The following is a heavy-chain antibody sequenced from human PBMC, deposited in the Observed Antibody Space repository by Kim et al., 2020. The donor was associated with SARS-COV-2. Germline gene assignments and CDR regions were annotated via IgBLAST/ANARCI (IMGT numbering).Heavy chain of an antibody. J-gene: IGHJ4*02. Sequence: GGSLRLSCAASGFTFSNAWMSWVRQAPGKGLEWVGRIKSKTDGGTTDYAAPVKGRFTISRDDSKNTLYLQMNSLKTEDTAVYYCTTRSSLLLWFGELWDYFDYSGQATLVTVSS. CDR2: IKSKTDGGTT. D-gene: IGHD3-10*01. CDR1: GFTFSNAW. CDR3: TTRSSLLLWFGELWDYFDY. V-gene: IGHV3-15*01.